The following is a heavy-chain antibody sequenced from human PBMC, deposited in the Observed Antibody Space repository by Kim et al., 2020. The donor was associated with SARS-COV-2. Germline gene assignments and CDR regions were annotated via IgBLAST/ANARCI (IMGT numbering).Heavy chain of an antibody. Sequence: SETLSLTCTVSGGSISSYYWSWIRQPPGKGLEWIGYIYYSGSTNYNPSLKSRVTISVDTSKNQFSLKLSSVTAADSAVYYCARGYYDFWSGYYSGPANQFDYWGQGTLVTVCS. CDR1: GGSISSYY. V-gene: IGHV4-59*13. J-gene: IGHJ4*02. CDR2: IYYSGST. CDR3: ARGYYDFWSGYYSGPANQFDY. D-gene: IGHD3-3*01.